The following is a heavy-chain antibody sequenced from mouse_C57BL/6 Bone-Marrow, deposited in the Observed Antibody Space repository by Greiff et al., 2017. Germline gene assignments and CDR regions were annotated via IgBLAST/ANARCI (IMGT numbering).Heavy chain of an antibody. Sequence: QVQLKQPGAELVKPGASVKLSCKASGYTFTSYWMHWVKQRPGQGLEWIGMIHPNSGSTNYNEKFKSKATLTVDKSSSTAYMQLSSLTSEDSAVYYCARAGTVVATDFDYWGQGTTLTVSS. D-gene: IGHD1-1*01. J-gene: IGHJ2*01. CDR3: ARAGTVVATDFDY. V-gene: IGHV1-64*01. CDR2: IHPNSGST. CDR1: GYTFTSYW.